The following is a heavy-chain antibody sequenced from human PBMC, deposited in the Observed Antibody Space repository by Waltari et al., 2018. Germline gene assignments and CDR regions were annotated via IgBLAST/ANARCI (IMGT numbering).Heavy chain of an antibody. V-gene: IGHV4-34*01. CDR1: GGSFSGYY. J-gene: IGHJ6*03. CDR3: ARGVASLVRGVIIMAYYYYMDV. D-gene: IGHD3-10*01. Sequence: QVQLQQWGAGLLKPSETLSLTCAVYGGSFSGYYWSWIHQPPGKGLEWIGEIKHSGSTNYNPSLKSRVTISVDTSKNQCSLKLGTVTAAETAVYYCARGVASLVRGVIIMAYYYYMDVWGKGTTVTVSS. CDR2: IKHSGST.